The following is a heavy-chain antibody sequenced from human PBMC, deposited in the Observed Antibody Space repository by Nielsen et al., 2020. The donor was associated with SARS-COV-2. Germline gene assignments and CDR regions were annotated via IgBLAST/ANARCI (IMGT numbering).Heavy chain of an antibody. CDR3: ARSSSLGYCSSTSCYLVGGFDY. Sequence: SETLSLTCTVSGYSISSGYYWGWIRQPPGKGLEWIGSIYHSGSTYYNPSLKSRVTISVDTSKNQFSLKLSSVTAADTAVYYCARSSSLGYCSSTSCYLVGGFDYWGQGTLVTVSS. J-gene: IGHJ4*02. CDR2: IYHSGST. V-gene: IGHV4-38-2*02. D-gene: IGHD2-2*01. CDR1: GYSISSGYY.